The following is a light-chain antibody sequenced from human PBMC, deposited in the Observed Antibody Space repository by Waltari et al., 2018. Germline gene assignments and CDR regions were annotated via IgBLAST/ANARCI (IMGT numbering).Light chain of an antibody. Sequence: SYELTQPPSVSVSPGQTARITCHGEELPRQYSYWYQQSSGQAPVLVIYKDTERPSGIPERFSGSSSGTRVTLTISGVQAQDEADYYCQSTDNSGTYVVFGGGTKLTVL. CDR3: QSTDNSGTYVV. V-gene: IGLV3-25*03. CDR2: KDT. J-gene: IGLJ2*01. CDR1: ELPRQY.